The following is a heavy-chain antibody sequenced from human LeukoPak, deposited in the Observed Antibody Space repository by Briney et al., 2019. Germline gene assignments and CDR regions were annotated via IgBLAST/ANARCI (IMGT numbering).Heavy chain of an antibody. CDR2: IRYDGSNK. V-gene: IGHV3-30*02. D-gene: IGHD2-21*02. CDR1: GFTFSSYG. CDR3: AKDSRRYCGGDCSRGFDY. J-gene: IGHJ4*02. Sequence: PGGSLRLSCAASGFTFSSYGMHWVRQAPGKGLEEVAFIRYDGSNKYYADSVKGRFTISRDNSKNTLYLQMNSLRAEDTAVYYCAKDSRRYCGGDCSRGFDYWGQGTLVTVSS.